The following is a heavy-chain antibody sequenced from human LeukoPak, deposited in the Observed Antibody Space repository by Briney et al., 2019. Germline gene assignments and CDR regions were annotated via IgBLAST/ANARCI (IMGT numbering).Heavy chain of an antibody. CDR1: GFIFSNVW. V-gene: IGHV3-15*07. Sequence: GGSLRLSCAASGFIFSNVWMNWVRQTPGKGLEWVGRIISKTDGGTTDYAAPAKGRFTISRDDSKNTLYLQMNSLRTEDTAVYYCTTASYGGPDYWGQGTLVTVS. J-gene: IGHJ4*02. CDR3: TTASYGGPDY. CDR2: IISKTDGGTT. D-gene: IGHD4-23*01.